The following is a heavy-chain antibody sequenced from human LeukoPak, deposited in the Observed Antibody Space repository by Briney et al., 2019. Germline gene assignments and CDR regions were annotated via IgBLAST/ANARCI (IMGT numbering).Heavy chain of an antibody. D-gene: IGHD3-10*01. J-gene: IGHJ6*02. CDR1: GFTFSSYG. V-gene: IGHV3-30*18. Sequence: GGSLRLSCAASGFTFSSYGMHWVRQAPGKGLEWVAVISYDGSNEDYADSVKGRFTISRDNSKNTLYLQMNSLRAEDTAVYYCAKALITMVRGVIIPYVSYYYGMDVWGQGTTVTVSS. CDR3: AKALITMVRGVIIPYVSYYYGMDV. CDR2: ISYDGSNE.